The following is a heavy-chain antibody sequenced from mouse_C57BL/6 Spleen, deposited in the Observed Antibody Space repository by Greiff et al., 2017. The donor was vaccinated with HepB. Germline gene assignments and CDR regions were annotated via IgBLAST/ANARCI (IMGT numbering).Heavy chain of an antibody. D-gene: IGHD2-4*01. J-gene: IGHJ1*03. CDR3: ARRISYGYFDV. CDR1: GYTFTSYW. CDR2: IDPSDSHT. V-gene: IGHV1-50*01. Sequence: QVQLQQPGAELVKPGASVKLSCKASGYTFTSYWMQWVKQRPGQGLEWIGEIDPSDSHTNYNQKFKGKATLTVDTSSSTAYMQLSSLTSEDSAVYYCARRISYGYFDVWGTGTTVTVSS.